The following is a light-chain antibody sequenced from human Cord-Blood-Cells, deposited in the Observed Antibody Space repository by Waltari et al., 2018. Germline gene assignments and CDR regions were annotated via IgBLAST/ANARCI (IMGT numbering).Light chain of an antibody. J-gene: IGKJ1*01. V-gene: IGKV2-28*01. CDR1: HGLLHSNGYNY. CDR2: LGS. CDR3: MQALQSPWT. Sequence: DNVMTQSPPATLVTPGEPAATPSRSSHGLLHSNGYNYLDWYLQKPGQSPQLLIYLGSNRASGVPDRFSGSGSGTDFTLKISRVESEDVGVYYCMQALQSPWTFGQGTKVEIK.